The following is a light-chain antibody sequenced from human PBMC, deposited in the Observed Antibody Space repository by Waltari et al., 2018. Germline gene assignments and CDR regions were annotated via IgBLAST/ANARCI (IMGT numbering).Light chain of an antibody. CDR1: SSDIGSYNY. Sequence: QSALTQPASVSGSPGQSLTISCTGTSSDIGSYNYVSWYQQHQGQAPKLIIFDVTNRPSGVSNRFSGSKSGHTASLIISGLQGEDEADYYCSSYMYTTALELFGGGTSLTVL. V-gene: IGLV2-14*03. CDR3: SSYMYTTALEL. J-gene: IGLJ2*01. CDR2: DVT.